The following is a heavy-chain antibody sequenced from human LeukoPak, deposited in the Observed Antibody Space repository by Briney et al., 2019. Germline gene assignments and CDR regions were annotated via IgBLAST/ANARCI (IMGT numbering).Heavy chain of an antibody. D-gene: IGHD5-12*01. Sequence: SGGSLRLSCAASGFTFSIYWMYWVRHAPGKGLVWVSRIDSDGRTTDYADSLRGRFIISRDNSKNTLYLQMNSLKADDTAIYYCVVASDALDLWGQGTTVTVSS. CDR3: VVASDALDL. J-gene: IGHJ3*01. V-gene: IGHV3-74*01. CDR1: GFTFSIYW. CDR2: IDSDGRTT.